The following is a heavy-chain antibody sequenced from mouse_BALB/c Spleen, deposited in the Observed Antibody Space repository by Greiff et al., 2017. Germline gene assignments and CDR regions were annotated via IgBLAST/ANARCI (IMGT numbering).Heavy chain of an antibody. Sequence: VQLQQSGAELVRPGVSVKISCKGSGYTFTDYAMHWVKQSHAKSLEWIGVISTYYGDASYNQKFKGKATMTVDKSSSTAYMELARLTSEDSAIYYCARSGYYGSRPAWFAYWGQGTLVTVSA. CDR3: ARSGYYGSRPAWFAY. CDR1: GYTFTDYA. V-gene: IGHV1S137*01. D-gene: IGHD1-1*01. J-gene: IGHJ3*01. CDR2: ISTYYGDA.